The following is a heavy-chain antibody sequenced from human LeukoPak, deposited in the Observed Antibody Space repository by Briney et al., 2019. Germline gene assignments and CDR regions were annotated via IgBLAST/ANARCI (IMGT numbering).Heavy chain of an antibody. Sequence: GGSLRLSCAASGFTFSSYGMNWVRQAPGKGLEWVAFIRYDGSNKYYADSVRGRFTISRDNSKNTPYLQMNSLRAEDTAVYYCAKEARNYYYGMDVWGQGTTVTVSS. CDR1: GFTFSSYG. J-gene: IGHJ6*02. CDR3: AKEARNYYYGMDV. V-gene: IGHV3-30*02. CDR2: IRYDGSNK.